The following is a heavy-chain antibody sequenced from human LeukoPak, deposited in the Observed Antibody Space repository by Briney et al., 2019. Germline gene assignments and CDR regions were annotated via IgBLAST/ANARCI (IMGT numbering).Heavy chain of an antibody. Sequence: ASVKVSCKTSGYTFSGYYIHWVRQAPGQGLEWMGWINPNNGDTVYEQKFQGRVTVTRDTSITTAYMELNRLKSDDTAVYYCARDKGGRYYPPDYWGQGTPVTVSP. V-gene: IGHV1-2*02. J-gene: IGHJ4*02. CDR3: ARDKGGRYYPPDY. CDR1: GYTFSGYY. D-gene: IGHD1-26*01. CDR2: INPNNGDT.